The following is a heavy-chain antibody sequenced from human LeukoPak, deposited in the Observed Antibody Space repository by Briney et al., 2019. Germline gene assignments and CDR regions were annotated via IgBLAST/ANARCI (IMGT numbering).Heavy chain of an antibody. V-gene: IGHV3-64*01. CDR3: ARERYYYDSSGPFDY. J-gene: IGHJ4*02. CDR2: ISSNGGST. Sequence: GGSLRLSCASSGFTFSSYAMHWVRQAPGKGLEYVSAISSNGGSTYYANSVKGRFTISRDNSKNTLYLQMGSLRAEDMAVYYCARERYYYDSSGPFDYWGQGTLVTVSS. CDR1: GFTFSSYA. D-gene: IGHD3-22*01.